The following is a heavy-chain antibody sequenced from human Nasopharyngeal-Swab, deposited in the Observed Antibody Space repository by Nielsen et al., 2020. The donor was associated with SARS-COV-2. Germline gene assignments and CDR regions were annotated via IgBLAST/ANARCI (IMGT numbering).Heavy chain of an antibody. CDR3: AKDVHGDYGGIDY. D-gene: IGHD4-17*01. V-gene: IGHV3-30*18. CDR2: ISYDESNE. CDR1: GFTSSSSG. Sequence: GESLKISCAASGFTSSSSGMDWVRQAPGKGLEWVAVISYDESNEYYGDSVKGRFTISRDNSKNTLYLQMNSLRVDDTAVYYCAKDVHGDYGGIDYWGQGILVTVSS. J-gene: IGHJ4*02.